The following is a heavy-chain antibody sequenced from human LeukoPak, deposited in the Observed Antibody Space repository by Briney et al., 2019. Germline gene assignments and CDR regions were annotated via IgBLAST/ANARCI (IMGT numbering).Heavy chain of an antibody. CDR1: GYSISSGYY. J-gene: IGHJ2*01. Sequence: SETLSLTCAVSGYSISSGYYWGWIRQPPGKGLEWIGSIYHSGSTYYNPSLKSRVTISVDTSKTQFSLKLSSVTAADTAVYYCARPHAGYSYGRSYWYFDLWGRGTLVTVSS. CDR3: ARPHAGYSYGRSYWYFDL. D-gene: IGHD5-18*01. V-gene: IGHV4-38-2*01. CDR2: IYHSGST.